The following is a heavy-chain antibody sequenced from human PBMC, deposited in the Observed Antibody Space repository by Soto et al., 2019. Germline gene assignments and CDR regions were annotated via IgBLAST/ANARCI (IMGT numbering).Heavy chain of an antibody. Sequence: QEQLRESGPGLVKPSETLSLTCSISDDSIGPYYWTWIRQTPRKELQWIGYVYTSGSTKYNSSLQSLVTISLDASNGHLSLTMTSVTAADTGVYYCAREVVGNTWPGIFDSWGRGTLVVVSS. CDR3: AREVVGNTWPGIFDS. CDR2: VYTSGST. CDR1: DDSIGPYY. J-gene: IGHJ4*02. V-gene: IGHV4-4*08.